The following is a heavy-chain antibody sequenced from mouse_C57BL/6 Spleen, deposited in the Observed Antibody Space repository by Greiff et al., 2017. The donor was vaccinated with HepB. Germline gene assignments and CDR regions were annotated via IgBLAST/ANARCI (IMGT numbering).Heavy chain of an antibody. D-gene: IGHD2-2*01. CDR3: VVTTRGDAMDY. Sequence: EVQLQQSGPVLVKPGASVKMSCKASGYTFTDYYMNWVKQSHGKSLEWIGVINPYNGGTSYNQKFKGKATLTVDKSSSTAYMELNSLTSEDSAVYYFVVTTRGDAMDYWGQGTSVTVSS. J-gene: IGHJ4*01. CDR1: GYTFTDYY. CDR2: INPYNGGT. V-gene: IGHV1-19*01.